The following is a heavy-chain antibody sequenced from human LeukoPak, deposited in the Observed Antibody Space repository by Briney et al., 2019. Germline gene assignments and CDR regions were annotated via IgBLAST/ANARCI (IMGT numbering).Heavy chain of an antibody. D-gene: IGHD2-21*02. J-gene: IGHJ4*02. Sequence: QAGGSLGLSCAASGFTFSSYVMSWIRQAPGKGLEWVSYINHNAETIYYADSVKGRFTISRDNAKNVLYLQMNRLRDGDTAVYFCARDSDWAFDNWGQGTLVTVSS. CDR3: ARDSDWAFDN. V-gene: IGHV3-48*02. CDR1: GFTFSSYV. CDR2: INHNAETI.